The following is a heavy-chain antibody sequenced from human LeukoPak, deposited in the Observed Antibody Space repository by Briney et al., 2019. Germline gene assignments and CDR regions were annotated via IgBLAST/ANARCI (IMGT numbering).Heavy chain of an antibody. CDR2: ISSSGSTI. CDR1: GFTFSSYE. J-gene: IGHJ4*02. CDR3: ARGEVVDGISSGIFDY. D-gene: IGHD6-19*01. V-gene: IGHV3-48*03. Sequence: GGSLRLSCAASGFTFSSYEMNWVRQAPGKGLEWVSYISSSGSTIYYADSVKGRFTISRDNAKNSLYLQMNSLRAEDTAVYYCARGEVVDGISSGIFDYWGQGTLVTVSS.